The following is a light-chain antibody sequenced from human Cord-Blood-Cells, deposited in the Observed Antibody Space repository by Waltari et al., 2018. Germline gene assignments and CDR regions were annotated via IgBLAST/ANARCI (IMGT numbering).Light chain of an antibody. CDR1: SRDVGSYNL. J-gene: IGLJ2*01. CDR2: EGS. V-gene: IGLV2-23*01. Sequence: QSALTQPASVSGSPGQSTTISCTGTSRDVGSYNLVSWYQQHPGKAPKLMIYEGSNRPSGVSNRFSGSKAGNTASLTISGLQAEDEADYYCCSYAGSSTVVFGGGTKLTVL. CDR3: CSYAGSSTVV.